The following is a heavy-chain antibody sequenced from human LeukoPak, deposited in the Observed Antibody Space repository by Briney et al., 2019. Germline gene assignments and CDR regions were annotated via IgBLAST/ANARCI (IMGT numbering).Heavy chain of an antibody. CDR3: ARDSPVGATRECDY. J-gene: IGHJ4*02. V-gene: IGHV1-18*01. D-gene: IGHD1-26*01. CDR2: ISAYNGNT. Sequence: ASVKVSCKASGYTFTNYGISWVRQAPGQGLEWMGWISAYNGNTNYAQKLQGRVTMTTDTSTSTAYMELRSLRSDDTAGVYCARDSPVGATRECDYWGQGDLVTVSS. CDR1: GYTFTNYG.